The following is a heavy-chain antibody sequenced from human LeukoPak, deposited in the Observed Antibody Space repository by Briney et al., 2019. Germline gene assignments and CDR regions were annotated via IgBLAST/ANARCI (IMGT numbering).Heavy chain of an antibody. CDR1: GFTFSSYE. V-gene: IGHV3-48*03. J-gene: IGHJ6*03. D-gene: IGHD5-24*01. CDR2: ISSSGSTI. Sequence: LPGGSLRLSCAASGFTFSSYEMNWVRQAPGKGLEWVSYISSSGSTIYYADSVKGRFTISRDNAKNSLYLQMNSLRAEDTAVYYCARVGGWLQFIYHYYYMDVWGKGTTVTVSS. CDR3: ARVGGWLQFIYHYYYMDV.